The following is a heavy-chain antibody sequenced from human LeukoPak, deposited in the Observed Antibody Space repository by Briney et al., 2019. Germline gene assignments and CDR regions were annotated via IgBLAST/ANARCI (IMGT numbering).Heavy chain of an antibody. CDR1: GFTLSSFG. CDR2: IGTTTSTI. V-gene: IGHV3-48*04. D-gene: IGHD6-19*01. J-gene: IGHJ3*02. Sequence: GGSLRLSCAASGFTLSSFGMNWVRQAPGKGLEWVSYIGTTTSTIYYADSVKGRFTISRDNAKNSLYLQMNSLRAEDTAVYFCARDASVAGSLYDAFDIWGQGTMVTVSS. CDR3: ARDASVAGSLYDAFDI.